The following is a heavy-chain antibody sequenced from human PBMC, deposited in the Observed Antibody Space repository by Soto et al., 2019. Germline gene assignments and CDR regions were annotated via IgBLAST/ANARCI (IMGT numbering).Heavy chain of an antibody. Sequence: QVQLMESGGGVVQPGRSLRLSCAASGFTFSTYGMHWVRQAPGKGLEWVALISYDGSNKYYADSVKGRFTISRDNYKNTLYLQMNSLRAEDTAVYCCAKDLSGYIFSAVDYWGQGSLVTVSS. CDR2: ISYDGSNK. CDR3: AKDLSGYIFSAVDY. CDR1: GFTFSTYG. J-gene: IGHJ4*02. V-gene: IGHV3-30*18. D-gene: IGHD3-22*01.